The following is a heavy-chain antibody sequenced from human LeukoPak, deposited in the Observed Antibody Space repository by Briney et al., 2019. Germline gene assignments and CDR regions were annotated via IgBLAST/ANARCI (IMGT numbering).Heavy chain of an antibody. V-gene: IGHV1-69*05. CDR3: ASGSRDGNYYYYYMDV. Sequence: SVKVSCKASGGTFSSYAISWVRQAPGQGLEWMGRIIPIFGTANYAQKFQGRVTITTDESTGTAYMELSSLRSEDTAVYYCASGSRDGNYYYYYMDVWGKGTTVTVSS. CDR1: GGTFSSYA. D-gene: IGHD2-15*01. CDR2: IIPIFGTA. J-gene: IGHJ6*03.